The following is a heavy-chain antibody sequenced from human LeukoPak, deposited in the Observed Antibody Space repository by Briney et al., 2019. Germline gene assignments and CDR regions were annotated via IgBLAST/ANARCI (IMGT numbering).Heavy chain of an antibody. CDR1: GGTFSSYA. V-gene: IGHV1-69*13. J-gene: IGHJ5*02. Sequence: SVKVSCKASGGTFSSYAISWVRQAPGQGLEWMGGIIPIFGTANYTQKFQGRVTITADESTSTAYMELSSLRSEDTAVYYCARGRNYDFWSGKFPHGGWFDPWGQGTLVTVSS. D-gene: IGHD3-3*01. CDR2: IIPIFGTA. CDR3: ARGRNYDFWSGKFPHGGWFDP.